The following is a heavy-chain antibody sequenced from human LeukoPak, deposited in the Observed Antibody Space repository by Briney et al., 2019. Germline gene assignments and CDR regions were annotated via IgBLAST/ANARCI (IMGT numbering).Heavy chain of an antibody. CDR3: ARGGIRGYSAFDNLDF. D-gene: IGHD5-12*01. Sequence: SETLSLTCTVSGYSISSGYYWGWIRQPPGKGLEWIGSIYHSGSTYYNPSLKSRVTISVDTSKNQFSLTLTSVTVADTAFYYCARGGIRGYSAFDNLDFWGLGTHVTVSS. CDR1: GYSISSGYY. V-gene: IGHV4-38-2*02. CDR2: IYHSGST. J-gene: IGHJ4*02.